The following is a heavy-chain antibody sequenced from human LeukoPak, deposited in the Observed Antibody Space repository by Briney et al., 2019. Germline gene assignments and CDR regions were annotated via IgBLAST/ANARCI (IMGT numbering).Heavy chain of an antibody. CDR2: IRNDGSNK. D-gene: IGHD3-22*01. CDR1: GFSFSSYG. Sequence: PGGSLRLSCAASGFSFSSYGMHWLRQAPGKGLEWVAFIRNDGSNKYYADSVKGRFTISRDNSKNTLYLQMNSLRAEDTAVYYCARPKSGGVVVTNAFDIWGQGTMVTVSS. V-gene: IGHV3-30*02. J-gene: IGHJ3*02. CDR3: ARPKSGGVVVTNAFDI.